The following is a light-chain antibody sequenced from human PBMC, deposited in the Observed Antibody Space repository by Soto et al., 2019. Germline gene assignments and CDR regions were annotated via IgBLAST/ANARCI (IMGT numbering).Light chain of an antibody. Sequence: QSVLTQPASMSGSPGQSITISCTGTSSDVGSYDLVSWCQHHPGKAPKLMIYEGSKRPSGVSSRFSGSKSGNTASLTISGLQAEDEADYYCCSYGGSSTFAFGGGTKLTVL. V-gene: IGLV2-23*03. J-gene: IGLJ2*01. CDR2: EGS. CDR3: CSYGGSSTFA. CDR1: SSDVGSYDL.